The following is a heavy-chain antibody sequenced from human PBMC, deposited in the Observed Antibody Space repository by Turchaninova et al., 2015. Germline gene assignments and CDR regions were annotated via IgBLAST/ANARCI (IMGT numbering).Heavy chain of an antibody. CDR1: GDSVSSSSAA. D-gene: IGHD1-26*01. V-gene: IGHV6-1*01. CDR3: ARGGTYFKGFEF. J-gene: IGHJ4*02. CDR2: TYYRSRWYN. Sequence: VQLPQSGSGLLKPPPPLSLTRAMSGDSVSSSSAAWNWIRQSPSKVLEWLGRTYYRSRWYNDYALSVKSRITINSDTSENQFSLRLNSVTPEDTAVYYCARGGTYFKGFEFWGQGALVTVSS.